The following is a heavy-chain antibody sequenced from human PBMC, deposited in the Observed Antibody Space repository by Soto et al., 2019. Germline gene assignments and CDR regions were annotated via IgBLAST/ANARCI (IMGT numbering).Heavy chain of an antibody. Sequence: QVQLVQSGAEVKKPGASVKVSCKASGYTFTSYAMHWVRQAPGQRLEWMGWINAGNGNTKYSQKFQGRVTITRDTSASTAYMELSSLRSEDTAVYYCARPFIAAAGTGRDWFDPWGQGTLVTVSS. CDR1: GYTFTSYA. D-gene: IGHD6-13*01. J-gene: IGHJ5*02. CDR3: ARPFIAAAGTGRDWFDP. V-gene: IGHV1-3*01. CDR2: INAGNGNT.